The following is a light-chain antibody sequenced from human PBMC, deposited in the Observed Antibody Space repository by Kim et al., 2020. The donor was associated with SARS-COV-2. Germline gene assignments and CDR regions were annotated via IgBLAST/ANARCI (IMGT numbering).Light chain of an antibody. J-gene: IGKJ1*01. CDR1: QTIRNY. Sequence: DIQMTQSPSSLSASVGDRVTITCRASQTIRNYLNWYQQKPGKAPKLLIYAASSLQSGVPSRFSGSGSGTDFTLTISSLQSEDFATYYCQQSYSASWTFGQGTKVDIK. V-gene: IGKV1-39*01. CDR3: QQSYSASWT. CDR2: AAS.